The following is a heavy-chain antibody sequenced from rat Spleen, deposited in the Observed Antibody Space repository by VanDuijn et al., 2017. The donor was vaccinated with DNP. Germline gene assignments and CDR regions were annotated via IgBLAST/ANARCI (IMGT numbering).Heavy chain of an antibody. V-gene: IGHV5-25*01. CDR2: IKTDGGSI. J-gene: IGHJ2*01. CDR3: ARDAGGPFDY. CDR1: GFTFSNFD. D-gene: IGHD1-11*01. Sequence: EVQLVESGGGLVQPGMSLKLSCAASGFTFSNFDMAWVRQAPTKGLEWVASIKTDGGSIHYGDSVKGRFTISRDNAKSTLYLQMNSLRSEDTATYYCARDAGGPFDYWGQGVMVTVSS.